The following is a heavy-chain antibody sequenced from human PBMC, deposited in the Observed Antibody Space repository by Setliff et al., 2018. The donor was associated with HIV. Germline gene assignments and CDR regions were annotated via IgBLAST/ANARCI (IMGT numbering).Heavy chain of an antibody. V-gene: IGHV3-33*01. D-gene: IGHD1-26*01. J-gene: IGHJ4*02. CDR3: ARDLRGSNFGVSEY. CDR2: IWYDASGE. CDR1: GFSFSTYG. Sequence: GGSLRLSCAASGFSFSTYGMYWVRQAPGKGLEWVAVIWYDASGEHYADSVKGRFTISRDNSKNILYLQMNSLRAEDTAMYFCARDLRGSNFGVSEYWGQGTPVTVS.